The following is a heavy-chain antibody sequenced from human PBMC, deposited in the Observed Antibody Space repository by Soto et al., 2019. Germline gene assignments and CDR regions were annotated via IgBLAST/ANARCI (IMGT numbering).Heavy chain of an antibody. CDR1: GFTFSSSA. CDR3: ARDKRDLRFLEWSYYFDY. D-gene: IGHD3-3*01. V-gene: IGHV3-30-3*01. CDR2: ISYDGSNK. Sequence: QVQLVESGGAVVQPGRSLRLSCAASGFTFSSSAMHWVRQAPGKGLEWVAVISYDGSNKYYADSVKGRFTISRDNSKNTLYLQMNSLRAEDTAVYYCARDKRDLRFLEWSYYFDYWGQGTLVTVSS. J-gene: IGHJ4*02.